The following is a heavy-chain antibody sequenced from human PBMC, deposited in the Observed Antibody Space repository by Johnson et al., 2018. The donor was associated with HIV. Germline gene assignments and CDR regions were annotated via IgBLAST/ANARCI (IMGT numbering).Heavy chain of an antibody. V-gene: IGHV3-66*02. J-gene: IGHJ3*02. Sequence: EVQLVESGGGVQWPGGSLRLSCAASGFTFSSYAMHWVRQAPGKGLESVSVVYSGGTTHYADSVKGRSTISRDNSKNTLYLQMNSLRAEDTAVYYCTRRSPYDAFDIWGQGTMVTVSS. CDR1: GFTFSSYA. CDR2: VYSGGTT. CDR3: TRRSPYDAFDI.